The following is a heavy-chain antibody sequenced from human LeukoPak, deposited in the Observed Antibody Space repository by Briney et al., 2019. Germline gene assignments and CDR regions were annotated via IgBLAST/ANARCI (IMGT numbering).Heavy chain of an antibody. CDR2: IYYRGST. CDR3: ARGYDGSGYYYRNWYFDL. J-gene: IGHJ2*01. CDR1: GGSIRSYY. D-gene: IGHD3-22*01. V-gene: IGHV4-59*08. Sequence: SETLSLTRPVPGGSIRSYYWSWIRQPPGPGLEWIGYIYYRGSTNYNPSLKSRVTISVDTSKNQFSLKLSSVTAADTAVYYCARGYDGSGYYYRNWYFDLWGRGTLVTVSS.